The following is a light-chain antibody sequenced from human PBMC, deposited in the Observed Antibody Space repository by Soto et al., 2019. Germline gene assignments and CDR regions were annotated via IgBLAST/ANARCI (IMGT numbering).Light chain of an antibody. CDR3: CSYAGSSTSLWG. Sequence: QSVLTQPASVSGSPGQSITISCTGTSSDVGSYNLVSWYQQHPGKAPKLMIYEGSKRPSGVSNRFSGSKSGNTASLTISGLQAEDEADYYCCSYAGSSTSLWGFGGGTQLTVL. J-gene: IGLJ2*01. CDR1: SSDVGSYNL. CDR2: EGS. V-gene: IGLV2-23*01.